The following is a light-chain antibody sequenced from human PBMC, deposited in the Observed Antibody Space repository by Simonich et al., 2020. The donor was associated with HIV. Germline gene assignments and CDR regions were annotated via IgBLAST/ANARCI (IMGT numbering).Light chain of an antibody. Sequence: QSALTQPASVSGSPGQSITISCTGTSSDVGGYNYVSWYQQHTGKAPKLMTHEVTKRPSGVSNRFSGSKSGNTASLTISGLQAEDEADYYCSSYTSSSTVVFGGGTKLTVL. CDR2: EVT. V-gene: IGLV2-14*01. CDR3: SSYTSSSTVV. J-gene: IGLJ2*01. CDR1: SSDVGGYNY.